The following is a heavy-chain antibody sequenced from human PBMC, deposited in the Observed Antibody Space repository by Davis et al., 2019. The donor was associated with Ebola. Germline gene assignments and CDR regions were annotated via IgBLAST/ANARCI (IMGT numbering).Heavy chain of an antibody. D-gene: IGHD3-10*01. CDR1: GYTFTSYY. CDR3: ATGGSSRYYGSGSYYSSLDY. J-gene: IGHJ4*02. Sequence: ASVKVSCKASGYTFTSYYMHWVRQAPGQGLEWMGIINPSGGSTSYAQKFQGRVTITADESTSTAYMELSSLRSEDTAVYYCATGGSSRYYGSGSYYSSLDYWGQGTLVTVSS. V-gene: IGHV1-46*01. CDR2: INPSGGST.